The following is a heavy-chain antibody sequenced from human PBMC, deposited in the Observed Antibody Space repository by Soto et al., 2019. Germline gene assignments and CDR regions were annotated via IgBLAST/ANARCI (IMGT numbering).Heavy chain of an antibody. Sequence: QVQLVESGGGVVQPGRSLRLSCAASGFTFSSYGMHWVRQAPGKGLEWVAVISYDGSNKYYADSVKGRFTISRDNSKKTRXLXMXXLRAEDTAVYYCGKGGGYYGSGSYSVGANYYGMDVWGQGTTVTVSS. CDR2: ISYDGSNK. CDR3: GKGGGYYGSGSYSVGANYYGMDV. V-gene: IGHV3-30*18. D-gene: IGHD3-10*01. CDR1: GFTFSSYG. J-gene: IGHJ6*02.